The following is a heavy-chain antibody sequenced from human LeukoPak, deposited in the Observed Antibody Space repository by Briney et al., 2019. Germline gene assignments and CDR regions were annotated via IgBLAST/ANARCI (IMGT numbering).Heavy chain of an antibody. D-gene: IGHD1-26*01. V-gene: IGHV3-30*02. CDR1: GFTFSNYG. CDR3: ARDLWDHYGMDV. Sequence: QAGGSLRLSCAASGFTFSNYGMHWVRQAPGKGLEWVAFIRYDGSNKYYADSVKGRFTISRDNAKNSLYLQMNSLRAEDTAVYYCARDLWDHYGMDVWGQGTTVTVSS. CDR2: IRYDGSNK. J-gene: IGHJ6*02.